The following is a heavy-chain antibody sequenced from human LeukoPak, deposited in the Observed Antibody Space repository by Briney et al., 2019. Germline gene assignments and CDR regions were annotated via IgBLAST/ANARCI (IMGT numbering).Heavy chain of an antibody. CDR3: VGGGDPPFEG. V-gene: IGHV3-11*06. D-gene: IGHD2-21*01. J-gene: IGHJ4*02. CDR2: ISSSSSYT. CDR1: GFTFSDYY. Sequence: PGGSLRLSCAASGFTFSDYYMSWIRQAPGKGLEWVSYISSSSSYTNYADSVKGRFTIPRDNAKNSLYLQMNSLRAEDTAVYYCVGGGDPPFEGWGQGTLVTVSS.